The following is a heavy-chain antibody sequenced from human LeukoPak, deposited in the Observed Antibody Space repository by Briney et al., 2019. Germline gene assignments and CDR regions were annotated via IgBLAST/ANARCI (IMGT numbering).Heavy chain of an antibody. V-gene: IGHV3-23*01. J-gene: IGHJ4*02. D-gene: IGHD3-22*01. CDR3: SSGYYNFPFDY. CDR1: GFTFSSYA. Sequence: GGSLRLSCAASGFTFSSYAMSWDRQAPGKGLEWVFAISGSGGSTYYADSVRGRFTISRDNPKNTLYLQMNSLRAEDTAVYYCSSGYYNFPFDYWPQGTLVSVSS. CDR2: ISGSGGST.